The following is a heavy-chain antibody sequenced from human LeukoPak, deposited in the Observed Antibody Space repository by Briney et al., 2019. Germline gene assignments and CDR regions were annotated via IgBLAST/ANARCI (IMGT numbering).Heavy chain of an antibody. D-gene: IGHD3-22*01. J-gene: IGHJ4*02. CDR1: GYTFNSFW. V-gene: IGHV5-51*01. CDR3: ARQGYYDSRGAFFDY. Sequence: GESLKISCKGSGYTFNSFWIGWVRQMPGKGLEWMGIIFPGDSETIYSPSFQGQVTISADKSISTAYLQWSSLKASDTAMYYCARQGYYDSRGAFFDYWGQGTLVTVSS. CDR2: IFPGDSET.